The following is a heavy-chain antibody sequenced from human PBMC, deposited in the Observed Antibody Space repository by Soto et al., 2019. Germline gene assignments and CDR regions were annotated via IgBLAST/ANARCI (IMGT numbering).Heavy chain of an antibody. Sequence: QVQLQESGPGLVKPSQTLSLICTVSGGSISSGGYHWTWIRQHPGKGLEWIRYIYYSGSTHYNPSLKSRVTISVDTSKNHFSLTLSSVTAADTAVYYCARGSDSSGYLAGYDPWGQGSLVTVSS. D-gene: IGHD3-22*01. CDR2: IYYSGST. J-gene: IGHJ5*02. CDR1: GGSISSGGYH. CDR3: ARGSDSSGYLAGYDP. V-gene: IGHV4-31*03.